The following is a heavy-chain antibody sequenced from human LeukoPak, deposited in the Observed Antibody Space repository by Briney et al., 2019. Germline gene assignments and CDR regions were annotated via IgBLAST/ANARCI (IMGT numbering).Heavy chain of an antibody. Sequence: RGALRLSCAPPGFTFRRSGMHCGRQGPGEGLGRGAVKAKEGEDKKSADSLKGRYSISRDKSKSTLYLQKNSLRAEDTGVCYCTKDQREGAATYYFDSCRQGRLATV. D-gene: IGHD6-13*01. CDR3: TKDQREGAATYYFDS. CDR2: KAKEGEDK. V-gene: IGHV3-30*18. J-gene: IGHJ4*02. CDR1: GFTFRRSG.